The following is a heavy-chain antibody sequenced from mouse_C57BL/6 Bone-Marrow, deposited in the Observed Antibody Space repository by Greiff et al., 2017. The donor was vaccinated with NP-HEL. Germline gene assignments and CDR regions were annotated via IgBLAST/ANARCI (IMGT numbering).Heavy chain of an antibody. CDR3: TTSRDGYYNFGY. V-gene: IGHV14-4*01. D-gene: IGHD2-3*01. CDR1: GFNIKDDY. CDR2: IDPENGDT. J-gene: IGHJ2*01. Sequence: EVQLQQSGAELVRPGASVKLSCTASGFNIKDDYMHWVKQRPEQGLEWIGWIDPENGDTEYASKFQGKATITADTSSNTAYLQLSSLTSEDTAVYYCTTSRDGYYNFGYWGQGTTLTVSS.